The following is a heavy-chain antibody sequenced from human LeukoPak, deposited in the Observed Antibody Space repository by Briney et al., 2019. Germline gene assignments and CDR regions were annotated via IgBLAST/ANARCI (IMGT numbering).Heavy chain of an antibody. CDR2: ISYDGSNK. J-gene: IGHJ6*02. V-gene: IGHV3-30*18. CDR3: AKCLYGSSSDYYYYGMDV. Sequence: GGSLRLSCAASGXTFSSYGMHWVRQAPGKGLEWVAVISYDGSNKYYADSVKGRFTISRDNSKNTLSLQMNSLRAEDTAVYYCAKCLYGSSSDYYYYGMDVWGQGTTVTVSS. CDR1: GXTFSSYG. D-gene: IGHD6-6*01.